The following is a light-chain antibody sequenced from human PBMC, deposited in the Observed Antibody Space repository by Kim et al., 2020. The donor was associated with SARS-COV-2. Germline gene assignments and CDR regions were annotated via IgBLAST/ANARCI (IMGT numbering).Light chain of an antibody. J-gene: IGKJ1*01. Sequence: PGRRATISCRSSESVSSGFLAWYQHRPGQAPRLLIHGVSSRATGIPDRFSGSGSGTDFTLTISRLEAEDFAVYYCQQYGSSRTFGQGTKVDIK. CDR1: ESVSSGF. CDR2: GVS. V-gene: IGKV3-20*01. CDR3: QQYGSSRT.